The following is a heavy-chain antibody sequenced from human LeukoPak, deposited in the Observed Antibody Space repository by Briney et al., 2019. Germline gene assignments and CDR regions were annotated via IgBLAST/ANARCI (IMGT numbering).Heavy chain of an antibody. CDR1: GLTVSRKF. D-gene: IGHD2-8*02. V-gene: IGHV3-66*01. Sequence: GESLRLSCVVSGLTVSRKFMNWVRQAPGKGLEWVSGIYDDGSTFYADSVKGRFSISRDTSRNTLSLQMNSLRAEDTAVYYCAKDVGTVHFYYMDVWGKGTTVTVSS. CDR2: IYDDGST. J-gene: IGHJ6*03. CDR3: AKDVGTVHFYYMDV.